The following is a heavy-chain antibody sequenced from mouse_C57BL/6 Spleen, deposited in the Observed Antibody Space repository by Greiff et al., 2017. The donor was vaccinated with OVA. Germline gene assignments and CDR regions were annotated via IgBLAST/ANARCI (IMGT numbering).Heavy chain of an antibody. CDR2: INPYNGGT. CDR1: GYTFTDYY. V-gene: IGHV1-19*01. J-gene: IGHJ2*01. CDR3: ASLITTVVVDY. D-gene: IGHD1-1*01. Sequence: EVQLQQSGPVLVKPGASVKMSCKASGYTFTDYYMNWVKQSHGKSLEWIGVINPYNGGTSYNQKFKGKATLTVDKSSSTAYMELNSLTSEDSAVYYCASLITTVVVDYWGRGTTLTVSS.